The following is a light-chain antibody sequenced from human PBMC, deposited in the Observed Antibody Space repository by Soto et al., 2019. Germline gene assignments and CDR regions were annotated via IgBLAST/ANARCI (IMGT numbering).Light chain of an antibody. CDR2: GAS. CDR3: QQYAHSPRT. V-gene: IGKV3-20*01. J-gene: IGKJ1*01. CDR1: QSISSTY. Sequence: EIVLTQSPGTLSLSPGERATLSCRASQSISSTYLAWYQQKPGQAPRLLIYGASNRATGIPDRFSGSGSGTDFTLTISRLEPEDFSVYYCQQYAHSPRTFGQGTKVEIK.